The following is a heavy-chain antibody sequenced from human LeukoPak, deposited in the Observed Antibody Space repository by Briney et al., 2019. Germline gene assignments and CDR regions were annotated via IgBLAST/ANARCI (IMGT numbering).Heavy chain of an antibody. V-gene: IGHV4-61*02. CDR1: GGSISSGTYY. J-gene: IGHJ4*02. CDR3: ARAGTSYYDFWSGQ. D-gene: IGHD3-3*01. Sequence: SETLSLTCTVSGGSISSGTYYWSCLRQPAGKGLEWIGRIYTSGSTNYNPSLKRRATILIDSSKNQFSLKLSSVTAADTAVYYCARAGTSYYDFWSGQWGQGTLVTVSS. CDR2: IYTSGST.